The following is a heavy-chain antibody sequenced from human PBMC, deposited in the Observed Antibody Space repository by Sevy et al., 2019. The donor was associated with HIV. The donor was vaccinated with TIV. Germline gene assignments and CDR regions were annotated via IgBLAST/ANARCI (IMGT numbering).Heavy chain of an antibody. CDR1: GFTFSKYS. CDR3: AREGCTKPHDY. Sequence: GGSLRLSCAASGFTFSKYSMSWVRQPPGKGREWVSTFCFGCGGINYADSVKGRFTISRDNSKSSVYLQMNNLRPEDTAVYYCAREGCTKPHDYWGQGTLVTVSS. V-gene: IGHV3-23*01. D-gene: IGHD2-8*01. CDR2: FCFGCGGI. J-gene: IGHJ4*02.